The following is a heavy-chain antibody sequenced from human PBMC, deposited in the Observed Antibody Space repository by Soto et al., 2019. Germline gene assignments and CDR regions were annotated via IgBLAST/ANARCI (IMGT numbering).Heavy chain of an antibody. D-gene: IGHD5-12*01. J-gene: IGHJ6*02. CDR1: GFTFSSYW. Sequence: EVQMVESGGGLVQPGGSLRLSCAASGFTFSSYWMHWVRQAPGEGLVWVSRISGDGRTATYADSGKSRFTISRDNAENTLYLQMNSLRAEATALYYCVRLRGGSNVTYGMDFWGQGTTVTVSS. V-gene: IGHV3-74*01. CDR3: VRLRGGSNVTYGMDF. CDR2: ISGDGRTA.